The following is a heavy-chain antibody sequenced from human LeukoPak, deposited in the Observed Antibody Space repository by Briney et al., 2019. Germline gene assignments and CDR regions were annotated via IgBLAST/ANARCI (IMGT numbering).Heavy chain of an antibody. CDR1: GYTFTSYG. CDR3: ARDISCSGGSCYYYFDY. CDR2: ISPNSGGT. Sequence: ASVKVSCKASGYTFTSYGISWVRQAPGQGLEWMGWISPNSGGTNYAQKFQGRVTMTRDTSISTAYMELSRLRSDDTAVYYCARDISCSGGSCYYYFDYWGQGTLVTVSS. J-gene: IGHJ4*02. V-gene: IGHV1-2*02. D-gene: IGHD2-15*01.